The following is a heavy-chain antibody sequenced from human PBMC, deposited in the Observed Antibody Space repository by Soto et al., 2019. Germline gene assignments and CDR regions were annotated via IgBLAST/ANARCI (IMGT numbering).Heavy chain of an antibody. CDR3: ARGISCGGSCYYFDY. CDR2: IYHSGST. CDR1: GGSISSGGYS. V-gene: IGHV4-30-2*01. D-gene: IGHD2-15*01. J-gene: IGHJ4*02. Sequence: SETLSLTCAVSGGSISSGGYSWSWIRQPPGKGLEWIGYIYHSGSTYYNPSLKSRVTISVDRSKNQFSLKLSSVTAADTAVYYCARGISCGGSCYYFDYWGQGTLVTVSS.